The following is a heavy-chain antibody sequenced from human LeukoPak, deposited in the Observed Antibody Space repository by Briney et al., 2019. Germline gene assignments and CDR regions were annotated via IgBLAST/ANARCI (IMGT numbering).Heavy chain of an antibody. V-gene: IGHV1-46*01. Sequence: GASVKVSCKASGYTFTSYGISWVRQAPGQGLEWMGIINPSGGSTSYAQKFQGRVTMTRDTSTSTVYMELSSLRSEDTAVYYCARLSSGSYYYWGQGTLVTVSS. CDR3: ARLSSGSYYY. CDR2: INPSGGST. J-gene: IGHJ4*02. D-gene: IGHD3-10*01. CDR1: GYTFTSYG.